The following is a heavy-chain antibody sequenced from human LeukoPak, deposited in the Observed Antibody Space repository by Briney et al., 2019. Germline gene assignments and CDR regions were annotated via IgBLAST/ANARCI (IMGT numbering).Heavy chain of an antibody. CDR3: ARDSVEENYDYVWGSYRSFDY. Sequence: GASVKVSCQASGHTFKMYGINWVRQAPGQGPEWMGWISAYNSDRKYAEKFQGRVTMTTDTSTSTAYMELRSLRSDDTAVYYCARDSVEENYDYVWGSYRSFDYWGQGTLVTVSS. J-gene: IGHJ4*02. V-gene: IGHV1-18*01. D-gene: IGHD3-16*02. CDR2: ISAYNSDR. CDR1: GHTFKMYG.